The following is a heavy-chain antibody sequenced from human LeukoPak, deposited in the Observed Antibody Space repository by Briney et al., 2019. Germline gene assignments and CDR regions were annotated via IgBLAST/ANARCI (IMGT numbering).Heavy chain of an antibody. J-gene: IGHJ5*02. Sequence: SETLSLTCAVYGGSFSDYYWSWIRQSPGKGLEWIGEISPSGSTNYKTSLKSRVTISMDTSKNQFSLRLNSVTAADTAVCYCAGDHYLALKSWGQGTLVTVSS. CDR3: AGDHYLALKS. CDR1: GGSFSDYY. V-gene: IGHV4-34*01. D-gene: IGHD1-14*01. CDR2: ISPSGST.